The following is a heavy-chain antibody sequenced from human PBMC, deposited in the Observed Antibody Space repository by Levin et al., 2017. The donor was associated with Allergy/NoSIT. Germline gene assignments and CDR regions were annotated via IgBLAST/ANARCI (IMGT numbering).Heavy chain of an antibody. J-gene: IGHJ5*02. V-gene: IGHV3-21*04. CDR2: ISGSGTYI. CDR1: GFILSGYS. CDR3: ARDQGLA. Sequence: GGSLRLSCVASGFILSGYSMNWVRQAPGKGLEWVSTISGSGTYINYVDSVKGRFAISRDDAKNSVYLQMNSLRDEDTAVYYCARDQGLAWGQGVLVTVSS.